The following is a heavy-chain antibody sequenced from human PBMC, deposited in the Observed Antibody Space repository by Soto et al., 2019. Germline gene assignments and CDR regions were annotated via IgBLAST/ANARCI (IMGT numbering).Heavy chain of an antibody. CDR2: IKTKLEGGTT. V-gene: IGHV3-15*01. D-gene: IGHD1-20*01. CDR3: ATDVKGDNSASNY. Sequence: GGSLRLSCAASGFTFSYAWMNWVRQAPGQGLEWVGRIKTKLEGGTTDYAVPVKGRFTISRDDSKDMVYLQMNGLKAEDTAIYYCATDVKGDNSASNYWGQGILVTVSS. J-gene: IGHJ4*02. CDR1: GFTFSYAW.